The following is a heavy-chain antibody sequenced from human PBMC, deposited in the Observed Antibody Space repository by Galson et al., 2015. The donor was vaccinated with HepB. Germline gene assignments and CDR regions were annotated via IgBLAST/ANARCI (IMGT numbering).Heavy chain of an antibody. V-gene: IGHV3-33*01. D-gene: IGHD4-11*01. J-gene: IGHJ5*02. CDR2: VWYDGSIT. CDR1: GFIFRSYG. Sequence: SLRLSCAASGFIFRSYGMHWVRQAPGKGLEWVAVVWYDGSITYYADSVTGRSTISRDNSKNTLYLQMNSLRAEDTAIYYCARGGPAGDYSGFDPWGQGTLVTVSS. CDR3: ARGGPAGDYSGFDP.